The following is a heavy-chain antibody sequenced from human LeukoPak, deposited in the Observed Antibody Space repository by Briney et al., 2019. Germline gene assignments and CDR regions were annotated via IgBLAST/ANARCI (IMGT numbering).Heavy chain of an antibody. V-gene: IGHV1-2*02. D-gene: IGHD3-22*01. J-gene: IGHJ4*02. Sequence: ASVTLSCKASGYTFTGYFMHWVRQAPGQGLEWMGWINPNSGGTNYAQKFQGRVTITTDTSISTAYMELSRLISDDTAVYYCARSSDYYSPFDYWGQGTLVTASS. CDR2: INPNSGGT. CDR3: ARSSDYYSPFDY. CDR1: GYTFTGYF.